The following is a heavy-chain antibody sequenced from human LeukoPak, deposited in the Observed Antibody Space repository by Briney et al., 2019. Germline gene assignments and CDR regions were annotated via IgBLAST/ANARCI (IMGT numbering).Heavy chain of an antibody. CDR2: IFYTGST. J-gene: IGHJ4*02. V-gene: IGHV4-39*01. CDR3: ARHGSIFN. CDR1: DGSISSSNYY. Sequence: SETLSLTCTVSDGSISSSNYYWAWIRQPPGKGLEWIANIFYTGSTYYNPSLKSRVTISIDTSKNQFSLKLSSVTAADTAVYYCARHGSIFNWGQGTLVTVSS. D-gene: IGHD2-21*01.